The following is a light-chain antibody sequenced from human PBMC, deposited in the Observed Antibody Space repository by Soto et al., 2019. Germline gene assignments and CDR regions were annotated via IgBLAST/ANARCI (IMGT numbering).Light chain of an antibody. CDR2: EVV. CDR1: KSDIGVYDF. V-gene: IGLV2-8*01. J-gene: IGLJ1*01. Sequence: QSVLTPPPSATESPGQSVTISCTGTKSDIGVYDFVSWYQHHPGKAPRLIIYEVVQRPSGVPDRFSGSKSGNTASLTVSGLQAADEADYFCKSYAGSNTYVFGSGTKVTVL. CDR3: KSYAGSNTYV.